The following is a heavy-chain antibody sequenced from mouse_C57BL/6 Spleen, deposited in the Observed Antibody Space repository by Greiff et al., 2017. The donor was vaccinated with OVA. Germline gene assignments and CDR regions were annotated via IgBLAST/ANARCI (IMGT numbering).Heavy chain of an antibody. Sequence: VQLQQSGAELAKPGASVKLSCKASGYTFTSYWMHWVKQRPGQGLEWIGYINPSSGYTKYNQKFKDKATLTADKSSSTAYMQLSSLTYEDSAVYYCARFDYGSSYDVDYWGQGTTLTVSS. CDR3: ARFDYGSSYDVDY. CDR2: INPSSGYT. D-gene: IGHD1-1*01. V-gene: IGHV1-7*01. J-gene: IGHJ2*01. CDR1: GYTFTSYW.